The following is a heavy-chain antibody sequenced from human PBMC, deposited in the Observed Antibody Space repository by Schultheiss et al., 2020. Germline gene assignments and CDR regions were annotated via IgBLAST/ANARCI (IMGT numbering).Heavy chain of an antibody. Sequence: GGSLRLSCAASGFTFGNYAMSWVRQASGKGLEWVSGISAGGSSTYYADSVKGRFTISRDSSKNTLSLRMNSLRAEDTALYYCARGSPDSSGMGVDSWGQGTLVTVSS. CDR3: ARGSPDSSGMGVDS. V-gene: IGHV3-23*01. CDR1: GFTFGNYA. D-gene: IGHD3-22*01. J-gene: IGHJ4*02. CDR2: ISAGGSST.